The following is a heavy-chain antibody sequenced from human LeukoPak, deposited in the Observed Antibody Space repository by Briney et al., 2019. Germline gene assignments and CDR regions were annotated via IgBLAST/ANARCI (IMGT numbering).Heavy chain of an antibody. D-gene: IGHD2-2*01. J-gene: IGHJ4*02. CDR3: ARAGDWVVPAALDY. CDR1: GYTFTSYG. CDR2: INPNSGGT. Sequence: ASVKVSCKASGYTFTSYGISWVRQAPGQGLEWMGWINPNSGGTNYAQKFQGRVTMTRDTSISTAYMELSRLRSDDTAVYYCARAGDWVVPAALDYWGQGTLVTVSS. V-gene: IGHV1-2*02.